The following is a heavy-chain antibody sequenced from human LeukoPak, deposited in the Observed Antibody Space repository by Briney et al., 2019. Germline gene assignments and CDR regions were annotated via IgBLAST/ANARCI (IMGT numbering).Heavy chain of an antibody. Sequence: SETLSLTCAVSGYSISSGYYWGWIRQPPGTGLEWIGSIYHSGSTYYNPSLKSRVTISVDMSKNQFSLKLSSVTAADTAVYYCASNIVVVPAAIRGDWFDPWGQGTLVTVSS. CDR2: IYHSGST. CDR3: ASNIVVVPAAIRGDWFDP. V-gene: IGHV4-38-2*01. D-gene: IGHD2-2*01. J-gene: IGHJ5*02. CDR1: GYSISSGYY.